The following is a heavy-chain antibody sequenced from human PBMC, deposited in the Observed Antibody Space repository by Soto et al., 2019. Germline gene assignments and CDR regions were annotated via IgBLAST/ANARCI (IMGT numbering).Heavy chain of an antibody. CDR2: IYYSGST. CDR1: GGSISSSSYY. D-gene: IGHD4-17*01. J-gene: IGHJ4*02. CDR3: ARSHYGEIEFDY. Sequence: SETLSLTCTVSGGSISSSSYYWGWIRQPPGKGLEWIGSIYYSGSTYYNPSLKSRVTISVDTSKNQFSLKLSSVTAADTAVYYCARSHYGEIEFDYWGQGTLVTVSS. V-gene: IGHV4-39*01.